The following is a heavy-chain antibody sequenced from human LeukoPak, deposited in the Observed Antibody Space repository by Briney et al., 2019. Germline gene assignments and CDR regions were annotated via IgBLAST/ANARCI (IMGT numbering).Heavy chain of an antibody. J-gene: IGHJ4*02. D-gene: IGHD3-9*01. V-gene: IGHV3-23*01. CDR1: GFTFSSYA. CDR3: ANLGGYYDILTGLDY. Sequence: GGSLRLSCAASGFTFSSYAMSWVRQAPGKGLEWFSAISGSGGSTYYADSVKGRFTISRDNSKNTLYLQMNSLRAEDTAVYYCANLGGYYDILTGLDYWGQGTLVTVSS. CDR2: ISGSGGST.